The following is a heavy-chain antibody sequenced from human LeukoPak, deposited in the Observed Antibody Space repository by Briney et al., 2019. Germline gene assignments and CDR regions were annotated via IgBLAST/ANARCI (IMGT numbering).Heavy chain of an antibody. Sequence: VASVKVSCKASGYTFTSYDINWVRQATGQGLEWMGWMNPNSGNTGYAQKFQGRVTMTRNTSTSTAYMELSSLRSEDTAVYYCARVGYCSSTSCYPIFYYYMDVWGKGTTVTVSS. J-gene: IGHJ6*03. V-gene: IGHV1-8*01. CDR2: MNPNSGNT. CDR1: GYTFTSYD. CDR3: ARVGYCSSTSCYPIFYYYMDV. D-gene: IGHD2-2*01.